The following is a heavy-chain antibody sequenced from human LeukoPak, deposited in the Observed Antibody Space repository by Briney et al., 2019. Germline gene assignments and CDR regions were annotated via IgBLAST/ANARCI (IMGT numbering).Heavy chain of an antibody. CDR3: AKDYWEQSDYVGAIAY. CDR1: GFTFSIYA. D-gene: IGHD4-17*01. Sequence: GGSLRLSCAASGFTFSIYAMSWVRQAPGKGLEWVSAISGSASSTYYADSVKGRFTISRDNSKNTLFLQMNSLRAEDTAIYYCAKDYWEQSDYVGAIAYWGQGTLVTVSS. J-gene: IGHJ4*02. V-gene: IGHV3-23*01. CDR2: ISGSASST.